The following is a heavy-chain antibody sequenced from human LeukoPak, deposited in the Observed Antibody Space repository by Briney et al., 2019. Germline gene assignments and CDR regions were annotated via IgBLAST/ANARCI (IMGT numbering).Heavy chain of an antibody. CDR1: GGSISSYY. CDR2: IYYSGST. CDR3: ARGRGYYYYYGMDV. Sequence: SETLSLTCTVSGGSISSYYWSWIRQPPEKGLEWIGYIYYSGSTNYNPSLKSRVTISVDTSKNQFSLKLSSVTAADTAVYYCARGRGYYYYYGMDVWGQGTTVTVSS. J-gene: IGHJ6*02. D-gene: IGHD2-15*01. V-gene: IGHV4-59*12.